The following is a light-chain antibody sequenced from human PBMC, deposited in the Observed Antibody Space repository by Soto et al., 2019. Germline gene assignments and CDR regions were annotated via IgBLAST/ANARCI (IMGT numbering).Light chain of an antibody. CDR1: QSVGSN. V-gene: IGKV3-15*01. CDR3: QQYTNWPIT. Sequence: EVVMTQSPATLSLSPGERATLSCRASQSVGSNYLAWYQQKPGQAPRLLIYGISTRATGIPARFSGSGSGTEFTLTISRLQSEDFAVYYCQQYTNWPITFGQGTRLEIK. CDR2: GIS. J-gene: IGKJ5*01.